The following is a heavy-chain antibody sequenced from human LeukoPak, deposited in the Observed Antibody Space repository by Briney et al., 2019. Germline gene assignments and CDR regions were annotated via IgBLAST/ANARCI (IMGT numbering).Heavy chain of an antibody. V-gene: IGHV4-59*01. CDR3: ARVWRYFDWLLGSAKNSDYYYYYMDV. D-gene: IGHD3-9*01. Sequence: PSETLSLTCAVYGGSFSSYYWSWIRQPPGKGLEWIGYIYYSGSTNYNPSLKSRVTISVDTSKNQFSLRLSSVTAADTAVYYCARVWRYFDWLLGSAKNSDYYYYYMDVWGKGTTVTISS. CDR2: IYYSGST. CDR1: GGSFSSYY. J-gene: IGHJ6*03.